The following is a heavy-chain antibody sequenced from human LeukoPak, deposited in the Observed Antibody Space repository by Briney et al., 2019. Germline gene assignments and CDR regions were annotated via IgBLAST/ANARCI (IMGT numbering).Heavy chain of an antibody. D-gene: IGHD6-13*01. Sequence: ASVKVSCKASGFTCSNYDINWVRQATGQGLEWLGWMNPNSGNTGYAQKFQGRVTMTGDTSISTVYMELSSLRFEDTAVYYCARGIPSSTWYGLWGQGTLVTVSS. CDR3: ARGIPSSTWYGL. J-gene: IGHJ4*02. CDR1: GFTCSNYD. CDR2: MNPNSGNT. V-gene: IGHV1-8*01.